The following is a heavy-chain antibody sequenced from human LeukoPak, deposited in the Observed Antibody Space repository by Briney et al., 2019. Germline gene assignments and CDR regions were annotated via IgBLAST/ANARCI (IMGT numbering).Heavy chain of an antibody. D-gene: IGHD3-22*01. CDR2: IYHSGTT. CDR3: ARQPDDSSGPPLDY. CDR1: GYSLSSGYY. V-gene: IGHV4-38-2*01. Sequence: PETLSLTCAVSGYSLSSGYYWGWIRQPPGKGLEWIGSIYHSGTTYYNPSLKSRVTISVDTSKNQFSLKLSSVTAADTAVYYCARQPDDSSGPPLDYWGQGTLVTVSS. J-gene: IGHJ4*02.